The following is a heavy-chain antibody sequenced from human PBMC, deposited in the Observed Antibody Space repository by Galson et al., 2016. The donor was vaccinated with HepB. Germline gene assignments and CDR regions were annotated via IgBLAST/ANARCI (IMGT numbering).Heavy chain of an antibody. Sequence: CAISGDSVSSNSAAWNWIRQSPSRGLEWLGRTYYRSKWYNTYAVSVRSRITINSDTSKNQFSLRLTSVTAADTAVYYCASPGFGDFDWFPRYGMDVWGQGTTVTVSS. CDR2: TYYRSKWYN. CDR1: GDSVSSNSAA. D-gene: IGHD3-9*01. CDR3: ASPGFGDFDWFPRYGMDV. V-gene: IGHV6-1*01. J-gene: IGHJ6*02.